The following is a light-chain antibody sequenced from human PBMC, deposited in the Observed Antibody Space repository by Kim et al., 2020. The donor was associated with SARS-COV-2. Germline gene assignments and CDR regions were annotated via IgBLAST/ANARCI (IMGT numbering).Light chain of an antibody. Sequence: SPGERATLSCRASQSVSSSYLAWYQHKPGQAPRLLIYGASSRATGIPDRFSGSGPGTDFTLTISRLEPEDFAVYYCQQYGSSPRTFGQGTKVDIK. J-gene: IGKJ1*01. CDR2: GAS. CDR3: QQYGSSPRT. V-gene: IGKV3-20*01. CDR1: QSVSSSY.